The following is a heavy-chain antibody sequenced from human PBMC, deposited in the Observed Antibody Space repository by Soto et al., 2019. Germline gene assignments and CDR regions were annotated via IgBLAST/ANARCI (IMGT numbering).Heavy chain of an antibody. V-gene: IGHV4-34*01. CDR3: AVDGARIGY. CDR2: INHSGIT. CDR1: GGSFSGYY. D-gene: IGHD2-15*01. Sequence: QVQLQQWGAGLLKPSETLSLTCAVYGGSFSGYYWNWIRQPPGKGLEWIGEINHSGITNYNPSPKSRVTISLDTSKSQFSLKLSSVTAADTAVYYCAVDGARIGYWGPGTLVTVSS. J-gene: IGHJ4*02.